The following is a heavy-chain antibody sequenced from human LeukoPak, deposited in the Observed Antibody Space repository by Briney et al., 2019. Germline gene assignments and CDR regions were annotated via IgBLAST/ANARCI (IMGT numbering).Heavy chain of an antibody. V-gene: IGHV3-66*01. CDR3: ARDSSSLY. J-gene: IGHJ4*02. Sequence: PGGSLRLSCAASGFTISSNYMNWVRQAPGKGMEWVSIIHNNGDTYYADSVQGRFTISRDNSKNTLFLQMNSLRAEDTAVYYCARDSSSLYWGQGTPVTVSS. CDR1: GFTISSNY. CDR2: IHNNGDT.